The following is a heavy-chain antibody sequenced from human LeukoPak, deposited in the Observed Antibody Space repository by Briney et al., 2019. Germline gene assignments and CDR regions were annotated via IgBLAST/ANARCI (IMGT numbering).Heavy chain of an antibody. D-gene: IGHD1-26*01. J-gene: IGHJ3*02. CDR2: ISGSGYST. CDR3: AKQSGSWTNDAFDI. Sequence: GGSLRLSCAASGFTFGCYAMSWVRQAPGKGLEWVSAISGSGYSTYYADSVKGRFTISRDNSKNTLYLQMNSLRAEDTAVYYCAKQSGSWTNDAFDIWGQGTMVAVSS. V-gene: IGHV3-23*01. CDR1: GFTFGCYA.